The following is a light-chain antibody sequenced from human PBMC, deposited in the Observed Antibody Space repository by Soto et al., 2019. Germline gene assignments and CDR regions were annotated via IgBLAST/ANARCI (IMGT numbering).Light chain of an antibody. CDR3: QQAHSFPYT. J-gene: IGKJ2*01. CDR2: SAS. V-gene: IGKV1-12*01. Sequence: DIQMTQSPSSVSASVGDRVTITCRASQGIASWLAWYQQKPWNAPNLLIYSASGLQGGVPSRFSGSGSGTDFTLTISSLQPEDFATYYCQQAHSFPYTFGQGTKLEIK. CDR1: QGIASW.